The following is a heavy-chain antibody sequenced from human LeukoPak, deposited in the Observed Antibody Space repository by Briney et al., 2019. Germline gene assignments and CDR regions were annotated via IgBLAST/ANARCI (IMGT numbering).Heavy chain of an antibody. Sequence: GGSLRLSCAASGCTFSSYEMNWVRQAPGKGLEWVSYISSSGSTIYYADSVKGRFTISRDNAKNSLYLQINSLRAEDTAVYYCARDNPIFLWGRGTLVTVFS. CDR3: ARDNPIFL. CDR1: GCTFSSYE. CDR2: ISSSGSTI. V-gene: IGHV3-48*03. J-gene: IGHJ2*01. D-gene: IGHD3-3*02.